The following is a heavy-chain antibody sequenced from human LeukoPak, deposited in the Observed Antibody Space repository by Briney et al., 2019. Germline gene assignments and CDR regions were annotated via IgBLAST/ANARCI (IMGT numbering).Heavy chain of an antibody. CDR1: GGTFSSYA. D-gene: IGHD2-2*01. Sequence: GSSVKVSCKASGGTFSSYAISWVRQAPGQGLEWMGGIIPIFGTANYAQKFQGRVTITADESTGTAYMELSSLRSEDTAVYYCARIVYDCSSTSCPFDYWGQGTLVTVSS. J-gene: IGHJ4*02. CDR2: IIPIFGTA. V-gene: IGHV1-69*01. CDR3: ARIVYDCSSTSCPFDY.